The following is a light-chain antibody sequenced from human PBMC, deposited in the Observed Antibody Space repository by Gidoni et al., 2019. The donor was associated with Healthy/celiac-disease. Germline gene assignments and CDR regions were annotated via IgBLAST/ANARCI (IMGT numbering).Light chain of an antibody. CDR3: QVWDSSSDHVV. CDR2: YDS. CDR1: NSGSKS. J-gene: IGLJ2*01. V-gene: IGLV3-21*04. Sequence: SYLLTQSPSVSVAPGKTARITCGGNNSGSKSVHWYQKKPGQAPVLVIYYDSDRPPGIPERFSGSNSGNTATRTISRVEAGDEADYYCQVWDSSSDHVVFGGGTKLTVL.